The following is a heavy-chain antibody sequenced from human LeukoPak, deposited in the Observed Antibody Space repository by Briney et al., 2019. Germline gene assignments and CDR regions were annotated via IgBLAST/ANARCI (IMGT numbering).Heavy chain of an antibody. J-gene: IGHJ4*02. Sequence: SETLSLTCAVYGGSFSGYYWSWIRQPPGKGLEWIGEINHSGSTNYNPSLKSRVTISVDTSKNQFSLKLSSVTAADTAVYYCARDYDSSGYYGLWGQGTLVTVSS. CDR1: GGSFSGYY. CDR3: ARDYDSSGYYGL. V-gene: IGHV4-34*01. CDR2: INHSGST. D-gene: IGHD3-22*01.